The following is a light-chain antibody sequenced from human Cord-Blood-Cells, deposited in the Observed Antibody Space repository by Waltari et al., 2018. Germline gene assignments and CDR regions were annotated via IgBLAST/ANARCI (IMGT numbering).Light chain of an antibody. CDR1: SLRSYY. V-gene: IGLV3-19*01. CDR2: GKN. J-gene: IGLJ3*02. Sequence: SSELTQEPAVSVALGRPVRITCQGDSLRSYYASWYQQKPGQAPVLVIYGKNNRPSGIPDRFSGSSSGNTASLTITGAQAEDEADYYCNSRNSSGNHWVFGGGTKLTVL. CDR3: NSRNSSGNHWV.